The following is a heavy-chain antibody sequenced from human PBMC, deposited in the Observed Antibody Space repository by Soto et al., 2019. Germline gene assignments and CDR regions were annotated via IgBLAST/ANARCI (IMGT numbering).Heavy chain of an antibody. CDR1: GGTFSNYA. D-gene: IGHD3-3*01. Sequence: ASVKVSCKASGGTFSNYAISWVRQAPGQGLEWMGGIFPIFGTANYAQRFQGRVTITADESTSTAYMELSRLRSEDTAVYYCARGSRFLEWSSNYYYYGMDVWGQGTTVTVSS. V-gene: IGHV1-69*13. CDR2: IFPIFGTA. CDR3: ARGSRFLEWSSNYYYYGMDV. J-gene: IGHJ6*02.